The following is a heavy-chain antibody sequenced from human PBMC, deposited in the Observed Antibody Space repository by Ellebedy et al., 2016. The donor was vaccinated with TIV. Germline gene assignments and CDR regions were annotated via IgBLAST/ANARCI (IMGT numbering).Heavy chain of an antibody. CDR1: GYTFTRYY. D-gene: IGHD3-3*01. CDR3: ARDDLEDFWSGYPDY. V-gene: IGHV1-46*04. J-gene: IGHJ4*02. Sequence: AASVKVSCKASGYTFTRYYMHWVRQAPGQGLEWMGIVNPSGGSTSYAQKLQGRVTMTRDTSTSQVYMELISLRSEDTAVYYCARDDLEDFWSGYPDYWGQGTLVTVSS. CDR2: VNPSGGST.